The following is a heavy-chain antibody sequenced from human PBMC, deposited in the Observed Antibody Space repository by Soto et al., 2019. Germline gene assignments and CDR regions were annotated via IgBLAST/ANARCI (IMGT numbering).Heavy chain of an antibody. CDR2: TSHDGNSK. Sequence: QVHLVESGGGVVQPGRSLRLSCAASGFTFRTYAMHWVRQAPGKGLEWAAITSHDGNSKYIADSVKGRFTISRDNSKNTLYLQMNSLRAEDTAVYYCARGYYDSSGYYLDVWGQGTTVTVSS. J-gene: IGHJ6*02. V-gene: IGHV3-30-3*01. CDR1: GFTFRTYA. CDR3: ARGYYDSSGYYLDV. D-gene: IGHD3-22*01.